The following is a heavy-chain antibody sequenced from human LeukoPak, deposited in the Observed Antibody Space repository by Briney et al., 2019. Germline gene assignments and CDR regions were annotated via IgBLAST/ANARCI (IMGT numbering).Heavy chain of an antibody. J-gene: IGHJ4*02. CDR3: ARCIAVAGLPPWE. CDR2: INHSGST. V-gene: IGHV4-34*01. CDR1: GGSFSGYY. D-gene: IGHD6-19*01. Sequence: SETLSLTCAVYGGSFSGYYWSWIRQPPGKGLEWIGEINHSGSTNYNPSLKSRVTISVDTSKNQFSLKLSSVTAADTAVYYCARCIAVAGLPPWEWGQGTLVTVSS.